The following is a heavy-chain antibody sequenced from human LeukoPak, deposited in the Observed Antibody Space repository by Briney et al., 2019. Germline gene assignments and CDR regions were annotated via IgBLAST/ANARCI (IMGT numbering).Heavy chain of an antibody. V-gene: IGHV3-48*03. J-gene: IGHJ4*02. D-gene: IGHD6-19*01. CDR2: ISSSGSTK. Sequence: GGSLRLSCAASGFTFSSYEMNWVRQAPGKGLEWVSYISSSGSTKYYADSVKGRFTISRDNAKNSLYLQMNSLRAEDTAVYYCARGWSSGLDYWGQGTLVTVSS. CDR1: GFTFSSYE. CDR3: ARGWSSGLDY.